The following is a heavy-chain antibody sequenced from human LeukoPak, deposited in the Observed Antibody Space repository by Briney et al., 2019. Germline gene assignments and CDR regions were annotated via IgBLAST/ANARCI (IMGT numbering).Heavy chain of an antibody. D-gene: IGHD3-9*01. Sequence: GASVKVSCKASGYRFTSYGISWVRQAPGQGLEWMGWISAYNGNTNYAQKLQGRVTMTTDTSTSTAYMELRSLTSDHTAVYYCARGGDGDILTGLVFDYWGQGTLVTVSS. CDR3: ARGGDGDILTGLVFDY. V-gene: IGHV1-18*01. CDR1: GYRFTSYG. J-gene: IGHJ4*02. CDR2: ISAYNGNT.